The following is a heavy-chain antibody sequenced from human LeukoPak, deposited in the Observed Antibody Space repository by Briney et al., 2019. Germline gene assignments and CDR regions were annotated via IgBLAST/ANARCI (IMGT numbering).Heavy chain of an antibody. CDR2: IKSQTHGGTT. CDR1: GFTFSNAW. Sequence: PGGSLRLSCAASGFTFSNAWMSWVRQAPGKGLEWVARIKSQTHGGTTDYAAPVKGRFTISRGDSESTLYLQMNDLRTEDTAVYYCTGPTYVVDYWGQGTLVTVSS. J-gene: IGHJ4*02. D-gene: IGHD3-16*01. V-gene: IGHV3-15*01. CDR3: TGPTYVVDY.